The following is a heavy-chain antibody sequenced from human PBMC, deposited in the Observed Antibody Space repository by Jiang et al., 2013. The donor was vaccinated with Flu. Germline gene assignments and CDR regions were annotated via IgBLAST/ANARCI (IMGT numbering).Heavy chain of an antibody. D-gene: IGHD4-17*01. CDR1: GGTFSSYA. CDR3: ARSSTTTVTSSGYAMDV. J-gene: IGHJ6*02. V-gene: IGHV1-69*01. CDR2: ILPIFGIA. Sequence: SGAEVKKPGSSVKVSCKASGGTFSSYAISWVRQAPGQGLEWMGGILPIFGIANYAQKFQGRVTITADESTSTAYMELSSLRSEDTAVYYCARSSTTTVTSSGYAMDVWGQGTTVTVSS.